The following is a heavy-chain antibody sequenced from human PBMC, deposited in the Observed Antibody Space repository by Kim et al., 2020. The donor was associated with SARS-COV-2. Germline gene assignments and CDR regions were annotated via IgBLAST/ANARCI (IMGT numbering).Heavy chain of an antibody. CDR3: ARWREYYDSSGYAY. CDR2: ISDDGTKK. J-gene: IGHJ4*02. V-gene: IGHV3-30*03. D-gene: IGHD3-22*01. CDR1: GFTFSTHG. Sequence: GGSLRLSCAASGFTFSTHGMHWVRQAPGKGLEWVALISDDGTKKYYADSVKGRFTISRDNSKNTLFLQMNSLRAEDTAVYYCARWREYYDSSGYAYWGQGSLVTVSS.